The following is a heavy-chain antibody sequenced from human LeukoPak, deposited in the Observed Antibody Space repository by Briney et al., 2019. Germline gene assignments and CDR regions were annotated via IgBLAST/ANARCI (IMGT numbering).Heavy chain of an antibody. J-gene: IGHJ4*02. V-gene: IGHV3-23*01. CDR2: ITGSSDAI. Sequence: PGRSLRLSCAASGLTFSTYVMTWVRQAPGKGLEWVSIITGSSDAIHYAGSVKGRFTISRDNSKNTLYLQMNSLRPEDTAIYYCAKGRPNGQQLAAYWGQGTLVTVSS. D-gene: IGHD6-13*01. CDR1: GLTFSTYV. CDR3: AKGRPNGQQLAAY.